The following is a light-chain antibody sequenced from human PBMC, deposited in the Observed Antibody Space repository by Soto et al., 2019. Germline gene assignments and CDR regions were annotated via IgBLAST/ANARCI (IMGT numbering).Light chain of an antibody. Sequence: EIVLTQSPATLSVSPGDIATLSWRASQSVNSNLAWYHLKPGQAPRLLIYGASIRAAGIPARFTGSESGTEFTLSISSLQSEDFAVYYCQQYDDWPWTFGHGTTGDIK. CDR2: GAS. J-gene: IGKJ1*01. CDR3: QQYDDWPWT. V-gene: IGKV3-15*01. CDR1: QSVNSN.